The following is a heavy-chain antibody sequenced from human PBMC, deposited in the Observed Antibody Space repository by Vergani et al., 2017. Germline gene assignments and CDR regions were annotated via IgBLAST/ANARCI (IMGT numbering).Heavy chain of an antibody. Sequence: QITLKESGPTLVKPTQTLTLTCTFSGFSLNTRGVSVAWIRQPPGKARDWRALIYGNDDQHYSPSLNNRVTITKDTSKNQVVLTMTNMDDVDTGSYYCVYMKTGCCPTCCFYPFYSSSYFDLWGQGTTVTVSS. CDR1: GFSLNTRGVS. J-gene: IGHJ6*02. V-gene: IGHV2-5*04. D-gene: IGHD2-21*01. CDR3: VYMKTGCCPTCCFYPFYSSSYFDL. CDR2: IYGNDDQ.